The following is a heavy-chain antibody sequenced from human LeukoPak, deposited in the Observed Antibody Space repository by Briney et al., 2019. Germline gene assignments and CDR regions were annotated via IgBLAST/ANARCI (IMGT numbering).Heavy chain of an antibody. CDR3: AREVPIVVVTALGAFDI. CDR2: ISSSSSTI. CDR1: GFTFSSYS. Sequence: PGGSLRLSCAASGFTFSSYSMNWVRQAPGKGLEWVSYISSSSSTIYYADSVKGRFTISRDNAKNSLYLQMNSLRAEDTAVYYCAREVPIVVVTALGAFDIWGQGTMVTVSS. V-gene: IGHV3-48*04. D-gene: IGHD2-21*02. J-gene: IGHJ3*02.